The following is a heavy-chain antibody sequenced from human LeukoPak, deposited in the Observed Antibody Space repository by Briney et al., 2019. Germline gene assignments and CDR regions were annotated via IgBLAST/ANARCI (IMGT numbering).Heavy chain of an antibody. J-gene: IGHJ4*02. Sequence: SETLSLTCTVSGGSISSYYWSWIRQPAGKGLEWIGRIYTSRSTNYNPSLKSRVTISVDKSKNQFSLKLSSVTAADTAVYYCARDRQSFVSLGYYYDRSGYRYFDYWGQGTLVTVSS. CDR3: ARDRQSFVSLGYYYDRSGYRYFDY. CDR1: GGSISSYY. D-gene: IGHD3-22*01. V-gene: IGHV4-4*07. CDR2: IYTSRST.